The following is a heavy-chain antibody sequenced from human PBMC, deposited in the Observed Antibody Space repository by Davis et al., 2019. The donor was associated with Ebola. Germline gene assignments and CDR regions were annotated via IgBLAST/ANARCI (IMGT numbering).Heavy chain of an antibody. J-gene: IGHJ5*02. CDR3: MSLSGAS. CDR2: ISGSGNTT. Sequence: GESLKISCAAPGFTFSQYAMTRVRQAPGKGLEWVSSISGSGNTTYYADSVQGRFTHSIENAKNTLYLQMNSLGVQDTTVYYCMSLSGASWGPGNLVTVSS. D-gene: IGHD3-16*02. CDR1: GFTFSQYA. V-gene: IGHV3-21*01.